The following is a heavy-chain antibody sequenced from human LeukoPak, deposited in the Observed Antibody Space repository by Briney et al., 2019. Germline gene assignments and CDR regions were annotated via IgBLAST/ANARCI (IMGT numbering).Heavy chain of an antibody. CDR3: ARDQGERVVPAAMDRIDY. J-gene: IGHJ4*02. CDR1: GGSISSGSYY. D-gene: IGHD2-2*01. V-gene: IGHV4-61*02. Sequence: SQTLSLTCTVSGGSISSGSYYWSWIRQPAGKGLEWIGRIYTSGSTNYNPSLKSRVTISVDTSKNQFSLKLSSVTAADTAVYYCARDQGERVVPAAMDRIDYWGQGTLVTVSS. CDR2: IYTSGST.